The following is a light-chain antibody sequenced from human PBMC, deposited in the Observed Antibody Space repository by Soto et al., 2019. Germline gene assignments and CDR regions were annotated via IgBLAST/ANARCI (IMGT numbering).Light chain of an antibody. Sequence: EIVLTQSPDTLSLSPGERATLSCRAGQRTDSLLAWYQKKPGQAPRLLIYSASRRATGIPDRFTGSGSGTDFTLTINRVEPEDFAVYFCQQYAGSPRTFGQGTKVDIK. CDR2: SAS. V-gene: IGKV3-20*01. CDR1: QRTDSL. J-gene: IGKJ1*01. CDR3: QQYAGSPRT.